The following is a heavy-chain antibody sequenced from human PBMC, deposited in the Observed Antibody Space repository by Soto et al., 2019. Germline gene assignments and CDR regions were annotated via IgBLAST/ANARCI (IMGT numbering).Heavy chain of an antibody. V-gene: IGHV1-69*13. CDR3: ARLSRPNYYDTSGFFKDNWFDP. CDR2: IIPIVETP. D-gene: IGHD3-22*01. CDR1: GGTFNSYD. J-gene: IGHJ5*02. Sequence: SVKVSCKASGGTFNSYDINWVRQAPVQGLEWMGGIIPIVETPKYAQKFQGRVTITADESTNTVYMELSSLRSEDTAMYYCARLSRPNYYDTSGFFKDNWFDPWGQGTLVTVSS.